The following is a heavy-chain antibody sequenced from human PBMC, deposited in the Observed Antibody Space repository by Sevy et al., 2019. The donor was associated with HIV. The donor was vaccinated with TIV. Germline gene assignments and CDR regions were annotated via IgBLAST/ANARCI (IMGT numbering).Heavy chain of an antibody. CDR1: GDTFTNNY. CDR3: VRADPDQHFDS. V-gene: IGHV1-46*01. J-gene: IGHJ4*02. Sequence: ASVKVSCKASGDTFTNNYIHWVRQAPGQGLEWMGMVDPSAGNTTYAQKFQGRVTMTRVTSTSILYMDLSSVRSEDTAVYYCVRADPDQHFDSWGQGTLVTVSS. CDR2: VDPSAGNT.